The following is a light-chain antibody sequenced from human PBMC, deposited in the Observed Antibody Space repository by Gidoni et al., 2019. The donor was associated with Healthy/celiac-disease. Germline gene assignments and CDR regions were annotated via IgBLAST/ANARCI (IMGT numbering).Light chain of an antibody. CDR3: QQSYSTPPYT. CDR2: AAS. J-gene: IGKJ2*01. V-gene: IGKV1-39*01. CDR1: QNISSY. Sequence: DIQMTQSPSSLSASVGDRVTITCRASQNISSYLNWYQQKPGKAPKLLISAASSLQSGVPSRFSGSGSGTDFTLTISSLQPEDFATYYCQQSYSTPPYTFGQGTKLEIK.